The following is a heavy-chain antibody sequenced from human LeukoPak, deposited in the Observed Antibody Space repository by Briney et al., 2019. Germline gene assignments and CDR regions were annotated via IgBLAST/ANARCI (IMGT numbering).Heavy chain of an antibody. Sequence: ASVKVSCKASGYTFTSYGISWVRQAPGQGLEWMGWISAYNGNTNYAQKLQGRVTMTTDTSTSTAYMELRSLRSDDTAVYYCARDPTTDIVVVPAAIPIPHYYYYYGMGVWGQGTTVTVSS. CDR1: GYTFTSYG. CDR2: ISAYNGNT. J-gene: IGHJ6*02. D-gene: IGHD2-2*01. V-gene: IGHV1-18*01. CDR3: ARDPTTDIVVVPAAIPIPHYYYYYGMGV.